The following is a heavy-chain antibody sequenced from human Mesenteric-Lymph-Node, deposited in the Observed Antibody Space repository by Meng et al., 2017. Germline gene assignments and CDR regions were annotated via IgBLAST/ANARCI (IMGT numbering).Heavy chain of an antibody. CDR2: INGNGTTI. CDR3: ARDQYSSGWYYGYDGSFDP. D-gene: IGHD6-19*01. J-gene: IGHJ5*02. Sequence: LSLTCAASGFTFSDYFMTWIRQAPGKGLEWISYINGNGTTIHYADSVKGRFTISRDNAKKSLFLQMNSLRAEDTAVYYCARDQYSSGWYYGYDGSFDPWGQGTLVTVSS. CDR1: GFTFSDYF. V-gene: IGHV3-11*04.